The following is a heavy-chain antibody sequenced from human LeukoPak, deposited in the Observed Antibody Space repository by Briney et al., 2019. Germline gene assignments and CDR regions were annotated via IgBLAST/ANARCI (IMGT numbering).Heavy chain of an antibody. V-gene: IGHV3-23*01. CDR2: ISGSGGST. CDR1: GFTFSSYA. CDR3: AKYGFGDDDYYADY. D-gene: IGHD3-10*01. Sequence: PGGSLRLSCAASGFTFSSYAMSWVRQAPGKGLEWVSAISGSGGSTYYADSVKGRFTISRDNSKNTLYLQMNSLRAEDTAVYYCAKYGFGDDDYYADYWGQGTLVTVSS. J-gene: IGHJ4*02.